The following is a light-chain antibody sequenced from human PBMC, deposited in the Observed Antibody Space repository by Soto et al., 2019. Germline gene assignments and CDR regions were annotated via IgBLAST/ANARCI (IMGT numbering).Light chain of an antibody. CDR2: KAS. CDR1: QSISSW. J-gene: IGKJ2*01. Sequence: DIQMTQSPSTLSASVGDRVTITCRASQSISSWLAWYQQKPGKAPKLLIYKASSFESGVPSRFSGSGSGTEFTLTVSGLQPDDFATYYCQQYNSYSMYSFGQGTKLEIK. V-gene: IGKV1-5*03. CDR3: QQYNSYSMYS.